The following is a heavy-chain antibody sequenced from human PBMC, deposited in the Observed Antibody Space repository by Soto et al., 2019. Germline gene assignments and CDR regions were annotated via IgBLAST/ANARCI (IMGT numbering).Heavy chain of an antibody. CDR3: ARRRYYNSFDI. Sequence: SDTLSLTCAVYGGSFSGYYWSWIRQPPGKGLEWIGEINHSGSTNYNPSLKSRVTIPVDTSKNQFSLKLSSVTAADTAVYYCARRRYYNSFDIWGQGTMVTVSS. CDR1: GGSFSGYY. D-gene: IGHD3-10*01. V-gene: IGHV4-34*01. J-gene: IGHJ3*02. CDR2: INHSGST.